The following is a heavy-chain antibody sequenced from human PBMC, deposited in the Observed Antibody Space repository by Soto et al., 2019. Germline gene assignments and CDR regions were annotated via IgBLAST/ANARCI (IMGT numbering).Heavy chain of an antibody. Sequence: QERLVQSGAEVRKPGSSVKVSCKVTGGTSTSYAINWVLQAPGQGLELMGGIVPMFGTSKYAQKFQGRVTITADTSTNLAYMELRRLRSEDTAVYYCNRGSEYDFWSGYLWGQGTLVSVSS. CDR3: NRGSEYDFWSGYL. CDR1: GGTSTSYA. V-gene: IGHV1-69*06. D-gene: IGHD3-3*01. CDR2: IVPMFGTS. J-gene: IGHJ4*02.